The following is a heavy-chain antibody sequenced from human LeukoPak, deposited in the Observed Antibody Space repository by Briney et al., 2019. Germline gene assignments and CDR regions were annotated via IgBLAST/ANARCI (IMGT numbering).Heavy chain of an antibody. J-gene: IGHJ3*02. CDR2: INPNSGGT. CDR1: GYTFTGYY. D-gene: IGHD1-26*01. V-gene: IGHV1-2*02. CDR3: ARDSGSYFHDAFDI. Sequence: ASVKVSCKASGYTFTGYYMHWVRQAPGQGLEYMGWINPNSGGTNYAQKFQDRVTMTGDTSISTAYMELSRPKSDDTAVYYCARDSGSYFHDAFDIWGQGTMVTVSS.